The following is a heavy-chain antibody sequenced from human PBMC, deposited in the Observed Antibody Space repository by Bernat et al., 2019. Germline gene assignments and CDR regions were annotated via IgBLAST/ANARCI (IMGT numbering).Heavy chain of an antibody. CDR3: ARWGHLGELSLSAY. D-gene: IGHD3-16*02. J-gene: IGHJ4*02. V-gene: IGHV3-21*01. CDR2: ITSSSTYL. Sequence: EVQLVESGGGLVQPGGSLRLSCAASGFTFSSNSMNWVRQAPGKGLEWVSCITSSSTYLYYADSVKGRFTISRDNAKNSLYLQMNSLRAEDTAMYYCARWGHLGELSLSAYWGQGTLVTVSS. CDR1: GFTFSSNS.